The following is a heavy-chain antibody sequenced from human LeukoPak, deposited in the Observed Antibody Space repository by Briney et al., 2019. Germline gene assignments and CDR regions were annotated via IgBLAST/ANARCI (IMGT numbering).Heavy chain of an antibody. CDR2: MSPNSGNT. Sequence: ASVKVSCKASGYTFTTYEIYWVRQATGQGLEWVGWMSPNSGNTVYAQKSQGRVTITRNISISTVYLELSSLRSEDTAVYYCARNFGGLGYWGQGTLVNVSS. CDR3: ARNFGGLGY. V-gene: IGHV1-8*03. J-gene: IGHJ4*02. D-gene: IGHD3-16*01. CDR1: GYTFTTYE.